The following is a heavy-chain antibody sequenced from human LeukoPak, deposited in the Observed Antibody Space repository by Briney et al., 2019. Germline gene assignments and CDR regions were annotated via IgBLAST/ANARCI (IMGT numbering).Heavy chain of an antibody. CDR1: GGSISSYY. J-gene: IGHJ3*02. CDR2: IYYSGST. D-gene: IGHD5-12*01. CDR3: ARDHALGYFDI. Sequence: NPSETLSLTCTVSGGSISSYYWSWIRQPPGKGLEWIGYIYYSGSTNYNPSLKSRVTISVDTSKNQFSLKLSSVTAADTAVYYCARDHALGYFDIWGPGTRVTVSS. V-gene: IGHV4-59*01.